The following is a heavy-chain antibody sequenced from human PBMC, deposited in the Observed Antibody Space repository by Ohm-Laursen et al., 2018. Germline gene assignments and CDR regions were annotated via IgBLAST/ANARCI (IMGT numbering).Heavy chain of an antibody. CDR1: GYTFTGYY. V-gene: IGHV1-2*02. D-gene: IGHD5-18*01. J-gene: IGHJ6*02. CDR3: ASPYSYGDPNYYYYYGMDV. CDR2: INPNSGGT. Sequence: SVKVSCKASGYTFTGYYMHWVRQAPGQGLEWMGWINPNSGGTNYAQKFQGRVTMTRDTSISTAYMELSRLRSDDTAVYYCASPYSYGDPNYYYYYGMDVWGQGTTVTVSS.